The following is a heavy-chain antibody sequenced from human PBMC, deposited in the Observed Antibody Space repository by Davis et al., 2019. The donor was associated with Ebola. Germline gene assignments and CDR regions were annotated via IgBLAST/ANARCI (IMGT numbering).Heavy chain of an antibody. CDR3: ARPRYYYYGMDV. Sequence: MPSETLSLTCTVSGDSITKDYWSWIRQPPGKGPEWIGYVFYSGITQYNPSLKSRVNISVETSKNHFSLKLSSVTAADTAVYYCARPRYYYYGMDVWGKGTTVTVSS. V-gene: IGHV4-59*08. J-gene: IGHJ6*04. CDR1: GDSITKDY. CDR2: VFYSGIT.